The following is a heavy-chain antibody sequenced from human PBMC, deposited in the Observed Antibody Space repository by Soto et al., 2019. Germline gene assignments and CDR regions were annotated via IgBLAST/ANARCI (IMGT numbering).Heavy chain of an antibody. V-gene: IGHV2-70*11. D-gene: IGHD3-22*01. CDR2: IDWDDDK. CDR3: ARIIRGDRSGYYYFDY. J-gene: IGHJ4*02. CDR1: GFSLSTSGMC. Sequence: SGPTLVNPTQTLTLTCSFSGFSLSTSGMCVSWIRQPAGKALEWLARIDWDDDKYYSTSPKTRLTISKDTSKNQVVLTMTNMDPVDTATYYCARIIRGDRSGYYYFDYWGQGSLVTVSS.